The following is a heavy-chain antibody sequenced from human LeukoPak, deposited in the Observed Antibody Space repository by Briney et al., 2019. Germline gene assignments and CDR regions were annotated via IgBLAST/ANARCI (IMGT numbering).Heavy chain of an antibody. J-gene: IGHJ4*02. V-gene: IGHV1-69*04. Sequence: ASVKVSCKASGGTFSSYAISWVRQAPGQGLEWMGRIIPILGIANYAQKFQGRVTITADKSTSTAYMELSSLRSEDTAVYYCARAAYNWNDAVDYWGQGTLVTVSS. CDR2: IIPILGIA. CDR3: ARAAYNWNDAVDY. CDR1: GGTFSSYA. D-gene: IGHD1-20*01.